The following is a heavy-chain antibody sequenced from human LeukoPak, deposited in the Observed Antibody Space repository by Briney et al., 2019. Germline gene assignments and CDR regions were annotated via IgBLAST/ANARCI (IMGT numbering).Heavy chain of an antibody. CDR1: GLTFSSYA. CDR3: AKGALEWTYYFDF. CDR2: ISGSAGTT. D-gene: IGHD3-3*01. V-gene: IGHV3-23*01. Sequence: GGSLRLSCAASGLTFSSYAMTWVRQAPGKGLECISAISGSAGTTYYADSVKGRFTISGDNSKNTLSLQMSSLRAEDPAVYYCAKGALEWTYYFDFWGQGTLVTVSS. J-gene: IGHJ4*02.